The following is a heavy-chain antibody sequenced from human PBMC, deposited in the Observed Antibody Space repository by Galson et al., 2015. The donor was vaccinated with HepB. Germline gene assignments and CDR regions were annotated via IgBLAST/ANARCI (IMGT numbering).Heavy chain of an antibody. V-gene: IGHV1-24*01. Sequence: SVKVSCKVSGYTLTELSMHWVRQAPGKGLEWMGGFDPEDGETIYAQKFQGRVTMTEDTSTVTAYMELSSLRSEDTAVYYCATIGNWNSRRWYNWFDPWGQGTLVTVSS. CDR1: GYTLTELS. D-gene: IGHD1-7*01. J-gene: IGHJ5*02. CDR3: ATIGNWNSRRWYNWFDP. CDR2: FDPEDGET.